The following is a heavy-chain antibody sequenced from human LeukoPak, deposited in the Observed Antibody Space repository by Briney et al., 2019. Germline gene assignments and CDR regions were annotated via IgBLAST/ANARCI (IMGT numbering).Heavy chain of an antibody. CDR2: ISSSGSTI. J-gene: IGHJ4*02. Sequence: GGSLRLSCAASGFTFSDYYMSWIRQAPGKGLEWVSYISSSGSTIYYADSVKGRFTISRDNAKNSLYLQMNSLRAEDTAVYYCASNYDSSGYYYFDYWGQGTLVTVSS. V-gene: IGHV3-11*01. D-gene: IGHD3-22*01. CDR3: ASNYDSSGYYYFDY. CDR1: GFTFSDYY.